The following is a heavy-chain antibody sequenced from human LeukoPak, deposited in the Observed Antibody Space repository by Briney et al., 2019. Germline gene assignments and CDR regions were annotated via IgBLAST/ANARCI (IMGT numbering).Heavy chain of an antibody. D-gene: IGHD3-16*01. J-gene: IGHJ4*02. Sequence: PSETLSLTCAVYGESFSGYYWSWIRQPPGKGLEWIGEINHSGSTNYNPSLKSRVTISVDTPKNQFSLKLSSVTAADTAVYYCATSGGTLGPTNYFAYWGQGTLVTVSS. V-gene: IGHV4-34*01. CDR3: ATSGGTLGPTNYFAY. CDR2: INHSGST. CDR1: GESFSGYY.